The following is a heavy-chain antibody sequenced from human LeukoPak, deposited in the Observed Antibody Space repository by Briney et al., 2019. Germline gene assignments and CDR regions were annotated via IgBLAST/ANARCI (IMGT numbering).Heavy chain of an antibody. Sequence: ASVKVSCKASGYTFTDYYIHWVRLAPGQGLEWMGWINPNSGNTKYAQKFQGRLTMARDTSISTAYMEVNRVTSDDTAVYYCARGETSVSWVFDHWGQGTLVTVSS. CDR1: GYTFTDYY. J-gene: IGHJ4*02. V-gene: IGHV1-2*02. CDR3: ARGETSVSWVFDH. D-gene: IGHD6-13*01. CDR2: INPNSGNT.